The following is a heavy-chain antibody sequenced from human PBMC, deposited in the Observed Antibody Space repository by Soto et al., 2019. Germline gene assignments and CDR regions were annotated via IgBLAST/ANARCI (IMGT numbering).Heavy chain of an antibody. CDR1: GGSFSGYY. Sequence: PSETLSLTCAVYGGSFSGYYWSWIRQPPGEGLEWIGEINHSGSTNYNPSLKSRVTISVDTSKNQFSLKLSSVTAADTAVYYCARGLGHSAPFLNYYMDVWGKGTTVTVSS. CDR3: ARGLGHSAPFLNYYMDV. V-gene: IGHV4-34*01. D-gene: IGHD3-16*01. CDR2: INHSGST. J-gene: IGHJ6*03.